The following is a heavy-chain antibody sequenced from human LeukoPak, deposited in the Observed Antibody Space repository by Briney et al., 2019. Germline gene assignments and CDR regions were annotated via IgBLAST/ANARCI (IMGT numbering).Heavy chain of an antibody. D-gene: IGHD4-23*01. CDR2: IYSSGST. Sequence: SETPSLTCTVSGGPINSYYWSWIRQPAGKGLEWIGRIYSSGSTNYNPSLKSRVSMSVDTSKNQFSLKLTSVTAADTAVYYCARGGKATVVTMWGQGILVTVSS. V-gene: IGHV4-4*07. CDR1: GGPINSYY. CDR3: ARGGKATVVTM. J-gene: IGHJ4*02.